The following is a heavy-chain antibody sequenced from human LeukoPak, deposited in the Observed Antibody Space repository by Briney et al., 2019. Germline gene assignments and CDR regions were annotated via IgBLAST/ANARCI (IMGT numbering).Heavy chain of an antibody. CDR3: ARDLLVTTVTPRINWFDP. CDR2: ISAYNGNT. D-gene: IGHD4-17*01. Sequence: GASVKVSCKASGYTFTSYGISWVRQAPGQGLEWMGWISAYNGNTNYAQKLQGRVTMTTDTSTSTAYMELRSLRSDDTDVYYCARDLLVTTVTPRINWFDPWGQGTLVSVSS. V-gene: IGHV1-18*01. CDR1: GYTFTSYG. J-gene: IGHJ5*01.